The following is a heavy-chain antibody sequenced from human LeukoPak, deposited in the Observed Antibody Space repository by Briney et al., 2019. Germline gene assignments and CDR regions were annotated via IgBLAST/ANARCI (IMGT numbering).Heavy chain of an antibody. V-gene: IGHV3-11*01. CDR2: ISSSGSTI. D-gene: IGHD3-9*01. J-gene: IGHJ4*02. CDR3: ARVYDILTGYYGPLDY. Sequence: PGGSLRLSCAASGFTFSYYYMSWIRQAPGKGLEWVSYISSSGSTIYYADSVKGRFTISRDNAKNSLYLQMNSLRAEDTAVYYCARVYDILTGYYGPLDYWGQGTLVTVSS. CDR1: GFTFSYYY.